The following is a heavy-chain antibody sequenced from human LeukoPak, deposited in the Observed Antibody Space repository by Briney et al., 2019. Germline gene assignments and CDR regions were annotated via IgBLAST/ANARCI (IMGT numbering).Heavy chain of an antibody. CDR2: ISSGSSTI. J-gene: IGHJ4*02. V-gene: IGHV3-48*04. Sequence: GGSLRLSCAASGFTVSSNYMSWVRQAPGKGLEWVSYISSGSSTIYYADSVKGRFTISRDNAKNSLYPQMNSLRAEDTAVYYCARDKEDYDILTGPVDYWGQGTLVTASS. CDR1: GFTVSSNY. D-gene: IGHD3-9*01. CDR3: ARDKEDYDILTGPVDY.